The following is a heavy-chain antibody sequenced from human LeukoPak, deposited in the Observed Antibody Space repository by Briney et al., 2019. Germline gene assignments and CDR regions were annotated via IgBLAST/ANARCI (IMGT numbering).Heavy chain of an antibody. CDR3: ARRPYNTYYYVSGSYYND. J-gene: IGHJ4*02. Sequence: SETPSLTCAVNGGSFTYYYWTWIRQPPGKGLEWIGEIDQNGNTNYNPSLKSRVTLSVDKSKRQFSLNLSSVTAADRAVYYCARRPYNTYYYVSGSYYNDWGQGTLVTVSS. CDR1: GGSFTYYY. CDR2: IDQNGNT. V-gene: IGHV4-34*01. D-gene: IGHD3-10*01.